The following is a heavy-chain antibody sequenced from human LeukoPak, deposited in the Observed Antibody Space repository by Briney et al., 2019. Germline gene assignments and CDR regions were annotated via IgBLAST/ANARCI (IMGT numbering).Heavy chain of an antibody. CDR3: AKDIPYCSGGSCYGYAFDI. CDR2: IGTSSSTI. J-gene: IGHJ3*02. V-gene: IGHV3-48*04. Sequence: GGSLRLSCAASGFTFSTYTMNWVRQPPGKGLEWVSNIGTSSSTIYYADSVKGRFTISRDNAKNSLYLQMNSLRAEDTALYYCAKDIPYCSGGSCYGYAFDIWGQGTMVTVSS. CDR1: GFTFSTYT. D-gene: IGHD2-15*01.